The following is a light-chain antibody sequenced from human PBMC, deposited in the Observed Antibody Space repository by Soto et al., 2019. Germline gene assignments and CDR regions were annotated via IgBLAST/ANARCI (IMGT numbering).Light chain of an antibody. CDR2: GAS. CDR3: QQYLTWPPT. Sequence: EKVMTQSPGTLSVSPGERATLSCRASQSVNSALAWYQQKPGQVPRLFIYGASTRATGIPARFSGSGSGTEFTLTISSLQSEDFAVYYCQQYLTWPPTFGQGTKVE. CDR1: QSVNSA. J-gene: IGKJ1*01. V-gene: IGKV3-15*01.